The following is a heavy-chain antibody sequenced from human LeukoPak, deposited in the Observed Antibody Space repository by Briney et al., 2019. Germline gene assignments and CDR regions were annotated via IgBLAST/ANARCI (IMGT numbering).Heavy chain of an antibody. CDR1: GYTFTGYY. CDR3: ARANSGYDYDLGY. J-gene: IGHJ4*02. V-gene: IGHV1-2*04. Sequence: ASVKVSCKASGYTFTGYYMHWVRQAPGQGLEWMGWINPNSGGTNYAQKFQGWVTMTRDTSISTAYMELSRLRSDDTAVYYCARANSGYDYDLGYWGQGTLVTVPS. D-gene: IGHD5-12*01. CDR2: INPNSGGT.